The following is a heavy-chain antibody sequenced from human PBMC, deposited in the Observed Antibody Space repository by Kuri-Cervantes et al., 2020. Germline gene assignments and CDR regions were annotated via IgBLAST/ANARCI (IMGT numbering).Heavy chain of an antibody. V-gene: IGHV3-30*03. CDR3: ARNGYPAAGTVVSGYYYYYGMDV. CDR2: ISYDGRNK. J-gene: IGHJ6*02. Sequence: GESLKISCAASGFTFSSYGMHWVRQAPGKGLEWVAVISYDGRNKYYADSVKGRFTISRDNSRNTLFLQMNSLRAEDTAVYYCARNGYPAAGTVVSGYYYYYGMDVWGQGTTVTVSS. D-gene: IGHD6-13*01. CDR1: GFTFSSYG.